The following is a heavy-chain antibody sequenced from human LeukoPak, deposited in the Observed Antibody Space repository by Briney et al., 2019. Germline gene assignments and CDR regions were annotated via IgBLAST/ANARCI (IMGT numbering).Heavy chain of an antibody. V-gene: IGHV5-51*01. CDR3: ARQGAAGKYYYYYMDV. J-gene: IGHJ6*03. CDR1: GYKFNMYW. Sequence: GESLKISCKGSGYKFNMYWIAWVRQMPGKGLEWMGIIYPGDSDTRYSPSFQGQVTISADKSINTAYLEWSSLKASDTAIYYCARQGAAGKYYYYYMDVWAKGPRSPSP. CDR2: IYPGDSDT. D-gene: IGHD6-13*01.